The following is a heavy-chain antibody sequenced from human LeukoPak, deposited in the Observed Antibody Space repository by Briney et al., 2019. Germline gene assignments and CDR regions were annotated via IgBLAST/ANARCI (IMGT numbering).Heavy chain of an antibody. CDR2: IHYSGTT. V-gene: IGHV4-39*07. Sequence: PSETLSLTCTVSGGSISSNSCYWGWIRQPPGKGLEWIGSIHYSGTTYYIPSLKSRVTISVDTSKKQFSLKLSSVTAADTAVYYCARDGRSDYYYDSSGSFDYWGQGTLVTVSS. CDR1: GGSISSNSCY. J-gene: IGHJ4*02. CDR3: ARDGRSDYYYDSSGSFDY. D-gene: IGHD3-22*01.